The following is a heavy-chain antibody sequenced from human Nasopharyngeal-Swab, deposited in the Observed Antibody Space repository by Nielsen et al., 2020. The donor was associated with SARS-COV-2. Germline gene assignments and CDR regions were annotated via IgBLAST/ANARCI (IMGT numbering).Heavy chain of an antibody. V-gene: IGHV3-9*01. CDR2: ISWNSGSI. J-gene: IGHJ6*02. CDR3: AKVVAAHYYYYGMDV. D-gene: IGHD2-15*01. Sequence: VRQMPGKGLEWVSGISWNSGSIGYADSVKVRFTISRDNAKNSLYLQMNSLRAEDTALYYCAKVVAAHYYYYGMDVWGQGTTVTVSS.